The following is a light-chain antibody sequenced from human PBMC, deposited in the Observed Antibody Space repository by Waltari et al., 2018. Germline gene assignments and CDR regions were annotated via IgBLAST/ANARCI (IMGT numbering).Light chain of an antibody. Sequence: QSALTQPASVSGSLGPSLTISCTGTSSDVGSYNHVSWYQQYPGKAPQVIILDVTYRPSGVSNRFSGSKSGNTASLTISGLQAEDEATYYCSSFTITYTFVFGTGTKVTVL. CDR1: SSDVGSYNH. CDR3: SSFTITYTFV. J-gene: IGLJ1*01. CDR2: DVT. V-gene: IGLV2-14*03.